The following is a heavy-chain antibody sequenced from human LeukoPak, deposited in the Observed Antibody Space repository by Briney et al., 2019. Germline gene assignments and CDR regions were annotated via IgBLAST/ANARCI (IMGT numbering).Heavy chain of an antibody. CDR1: GGSISSSSYY. V-gene: IGHV4-39*07. J-gene: IGHJ6*03. D-gene: IGHD6-19*01. CDR2: IYYSGST. CDR3: ARDSSSQDYMDV. Sequence: SETLSLTCTVSGGSISSSSYYWGWIRQPPGKGLEWIGSIYYSGSTYYNPSLKSRVTISVDTSKNQFSLKLSSVTAADTAVYYCARDSSSQDYMDVWGKGTTVTVSS.